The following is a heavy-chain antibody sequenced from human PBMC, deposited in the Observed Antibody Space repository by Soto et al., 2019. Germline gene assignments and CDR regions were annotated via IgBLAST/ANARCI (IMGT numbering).Heavy chain of an antibody. CDR2: IIPIFGTA. CDR1: GGTFSSYA. J-gene: IGHJ6*02. Sequence: QVQLVESGGGVVQPGRSLRLSCAASGGTFSSYAISWVRQAPGQGLEWMGGIIPIFGTANYAQKFQGRVTITADESTSTACMELSSLRSEDTAVYYCARCEWELPRNYYYYYGMDVWGQGTTVTVSS. CDR3: ARCEWELPRNYYYYYGMDV. D-gene: IGHD1-26*01. V-gene: IGHV1-69*01.